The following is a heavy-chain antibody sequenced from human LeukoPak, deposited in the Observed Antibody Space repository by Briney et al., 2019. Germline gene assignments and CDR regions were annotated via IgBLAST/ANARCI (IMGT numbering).Heavy chain of an antibody. Sequence: SVTVSCKASGGTFISYAISWVRQAPGQGLEWMGGIIPIFGTANYAQKFQGRVTITADKSTSTAYMELSSLRSEDTAVYYCARVTMQWELQTHYCYYYYMDVWGKGTTVTVSS. CDR2: IIPIFGTA. CDR1: GGTFISYA. J-gene: IGHJ6*03. CDR3: ARVTMQWELQTHYCYYYYMDV. V-gene: IGHV1-69*06. D-gene: IGHD1-26*01.